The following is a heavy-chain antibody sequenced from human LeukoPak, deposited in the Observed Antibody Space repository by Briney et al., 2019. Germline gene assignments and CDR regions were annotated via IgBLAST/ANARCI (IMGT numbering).Heavy chain of an antibody. J-gene: IGHJ6*03. CDR3: AKDGYSSSWYNYYYYYMDV. D-gene: IGHD6-13*01. V-gene: IGHV3-23*01. CDR1: GFTFSNCA. CDR2: ISGSSGSP. Sequence: GGSLRLSCAASGFTFSNCAMTWVRQAPGKGLEWVSAISGSSGSPHYADSVKGRFTISRGNSKNTLYLQMNSLRAEDTAVYYCAKDGYSSSWYNYYYYYMDVWGKGTTVTVSS.